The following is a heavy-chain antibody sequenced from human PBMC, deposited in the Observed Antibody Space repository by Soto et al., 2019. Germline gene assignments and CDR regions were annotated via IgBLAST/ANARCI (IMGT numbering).Heavy chain of an antibody. V-gene: IGHV3-74*03. CDR3: ARDPFQSGDI. CDR2: INSDGTIT. Sequence: VGSLRLSCTASGFTFSNYWMHWVRQGPGEGLVWVSRINSDGTITTQAASGKGRFPISRENAKNTLYLQRNSLRAEATAVYYCARDPFQSGDICCPGTMVAV. CDR1: GFTFSNYW. J-gene: IGHJ3*02.